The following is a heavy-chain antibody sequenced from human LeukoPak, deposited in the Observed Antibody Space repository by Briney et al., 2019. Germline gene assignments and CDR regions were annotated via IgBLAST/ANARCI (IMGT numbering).Heavy chain of an antibody. Sequence: ASETLSLTCTVSGGSISSGDYYWSWIRQPPGKGLEWIGYIYYSGSTYYNPSLKSRVTISVDTSKNQFSLKLSSVTAADTAVYYCASHIVVVTAIPPLHRELDYWGQGTLVTVSS. CDR1: GGSISSGDYY. CDR2: IYYSGST. CDR3: ASHIVVVTAIPPLHRELDY. D-gene: IGHD2-21*02. V-gene: IGHV4-30-4*01. J-gene: IGHJ4*02.